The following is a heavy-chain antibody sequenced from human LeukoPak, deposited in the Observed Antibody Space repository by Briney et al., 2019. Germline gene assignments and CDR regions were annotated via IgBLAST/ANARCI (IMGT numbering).Heavy chain of an antibody. CDR3: ARGMWAHKWGRNWFDR. V-gene: IGHV4-34*01. D-gene: IGHD7-27*01. Sequence: SETLSLTCAVYGGSFSGYYWSWIRQSPVNGLEWIGEINHTGDTNYNPSLKSRVTISVDTSKNQFSLRLNSLTAADTAVYYCARGMWAHKWGRNWFDRWGQGTLVTVSS. J-gene: IGHJ5*02. CDR1: GGSFSGYY. CDR2: INHTGDT.